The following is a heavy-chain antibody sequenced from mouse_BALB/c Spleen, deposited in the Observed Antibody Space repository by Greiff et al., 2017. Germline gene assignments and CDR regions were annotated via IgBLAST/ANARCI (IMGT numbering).Heavy chain of an antibody. CDR3: ARSGDYDVDC. J-gene: IGHJ2*01. Sequence: EVQLVESGGGLVQPGGSRKLSCAASGFTFSSFGMHWVRQAPEKGLEWVAYISSGSSTIYYADTVKGRFTISRDNPKNTLFLQMTSLRSEDTAMYYCARSGDYDVDCWGQGTTLTVSS. V-gene: IGHV5-17*02. CDR2: ISSGSSTI. CDR1: GFTFSSFG. D-gene: IGHD2-4*01.